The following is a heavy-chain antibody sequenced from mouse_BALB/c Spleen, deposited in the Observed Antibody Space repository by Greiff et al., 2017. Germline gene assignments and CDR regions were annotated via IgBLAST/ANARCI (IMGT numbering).Heavy chain of an antibody. V-gene: IGHV5-9-1*01. CDR3: ARNWDGFAY. J-gene: IGHJ3*01. CDR2: ISSGGSYT. Sequence: EVMLVESGGGLVQPGGSLKLSCAASGFTFSSYTMSWVRQTPEKRLEWVAYISSGGSYTYYPDSVKGRFTISRDNAKNTLYLQMSSLRSEDTAMYYCARNWDGFAYWGQGTLVTVSA. CDR1: GFTFSSYT. D-gene: IGHD4-1*01.